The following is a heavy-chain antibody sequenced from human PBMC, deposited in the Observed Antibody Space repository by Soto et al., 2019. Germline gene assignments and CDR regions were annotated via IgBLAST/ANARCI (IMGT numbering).Heavy chain of an antibody. V-gene: IGHV4-4*02. Sequence: QVQLQESGPGLVKPSGTLSLTCAVSGGSISSRIWWSWVRQPPGKGLEWIGAVYHSGDTNYNPSLKSRVTISVDKSKNQFSLRLSSVTAADTAVYYCATQGSSGYYIFDYWGQGTLVTVSS. D-gene: IGHD3-22*01. CDR2: VYHSGDT. J-gene: IGHJ4*02. CDR1: GGSISSRIW. CDR3: ATQGSSGYYIFDY.